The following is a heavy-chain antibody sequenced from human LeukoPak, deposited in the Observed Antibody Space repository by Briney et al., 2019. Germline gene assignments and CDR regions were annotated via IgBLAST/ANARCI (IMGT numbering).Heavy chain of an antibody. D-gene: IGHD3-3*01. J-gene: IGHJ2*01. CDR1: GYTFTGYY. V-gene: IGHV1-2*02. CDR2: INPNSGGT. CDR3: ARLSISGYYRYFDL. Sequence: ASVKVSCKASGYTFTGYYMHWVRQAPGQGLEWMGWINPNSGGTNYAQKFQGRVTMTRDTSISTAYMELSRLRSDDTAVYYCARLSISGYYRYFDLWGRGTLVTVSS.